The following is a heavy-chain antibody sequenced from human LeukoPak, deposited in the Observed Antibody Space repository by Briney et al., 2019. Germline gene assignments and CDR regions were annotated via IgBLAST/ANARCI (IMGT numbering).Heavy chain of an antibody. CDR3: ARAYQPLPLFDY. D-gene: IGHD2-2*01. CDR2: IYYSGST. J-gene: IGHJ4*02. V-gene: IGHV4-39*07. Sequence: SETLSLTCTVSGGSISNSNYYWGWIRQPPGKGLEWIGSIYYSGSTYYNPSLKSRVTISVDTSKNQFSLKLSSVTAADTAVYYCARAYQPLPLFDYWGQGTLVTVSS. CDR1: GGSISNSNYY.